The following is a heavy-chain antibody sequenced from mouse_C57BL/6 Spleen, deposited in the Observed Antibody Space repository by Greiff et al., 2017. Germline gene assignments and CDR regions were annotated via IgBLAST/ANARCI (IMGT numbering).Heavy chain of an antibody. D-gene: IGHD2-4*01. CDR2: IYPSDSET. Sequence: QVQLQQPGAELVRPGSSVKLSCKASGYTFTSYWMDWVKQRPGQGLEWIGNIYPSDSETHYNQKFKDKATLTVDKSSSTAYMQLSSLTSEDSAVYYCARSGIYYDYPYWYFDVWGTGTTVTVSS. CDR1: GYTFTSYW. CDR3: ARSGIYYDYPYWYFDV. J-gene: IGHJ1*03. V-gene: IGHV1-61*01.